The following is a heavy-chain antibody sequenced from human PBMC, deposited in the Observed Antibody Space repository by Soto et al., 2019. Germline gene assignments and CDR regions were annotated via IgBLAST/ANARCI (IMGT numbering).Heavy chain of an antibody. Sequence: GGSLRLSCAASGFTFSDYWMHWVRQAPGKGLVWVSRINSDGSTTSYADTVKGRFTISRDNAKNSLYLQMNSLRAEDTAVYYCARPDRDWYFDLWGRGTLVTVSS. CDR2: INSDGSTT. V-gene: IGHV3-74*01. J-gene: IGHJ2*01. CDR3: ARPDRDWYFDL. CDR1: GFTFSDYW.